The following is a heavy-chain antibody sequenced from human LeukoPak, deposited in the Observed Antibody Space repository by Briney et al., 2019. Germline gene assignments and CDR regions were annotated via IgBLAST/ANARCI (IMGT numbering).Heavy chain of an antibody. Sequence: PGGSLRLSCAASGFTFSSYSMNWVRQAPGKGLEGVSYISSSSSTIYYADSVKGRFTISRDNAKNSLYLQMNSLRAEDKAVYYCARGYGWCDYWGQGTLVTVSS. D-gene: IGHD6-19*01. CDR2: ISSSSSTI. J-gene: IGHJ4*02. CDR1: GFTFSSYS. CDR3: ARGYGWCDY. V-gene: IGHV3-48*01.